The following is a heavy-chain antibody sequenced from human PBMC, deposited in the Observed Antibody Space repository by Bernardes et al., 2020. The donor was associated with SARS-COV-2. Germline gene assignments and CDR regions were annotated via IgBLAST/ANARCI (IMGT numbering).Heavy chain of an antibody. Sequence: GSLRLSCRASGFIFSSYAMSWVRQAPGRGLEWVASISGRGGSTFYADSVKGRITISRDSSANMAFLEMNTLRAEDTATYYCARGGSAGEFDYWGQGTLVTVSS. CDR2: ISGRGGST. CDR1: GFIFSSYA. J-gene: IGHJ4*02. V-gene: IGHV3-23*01. CDR3: ARGGSAGEFDY.